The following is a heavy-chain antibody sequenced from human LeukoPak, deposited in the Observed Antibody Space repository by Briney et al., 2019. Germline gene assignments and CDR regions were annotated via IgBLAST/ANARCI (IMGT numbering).Heavy chain of an antibody. Sequence: SETLSLTCAVSGGSIINSNWWSWVRQPPGKGLEWIGEIDHSGSTSYNPSLKSRVTMSVDGSQNQFSLRLSTVTAADTAVYYCARPQRYSMYALDYWGQGTLVTVSS. D-gene: IGHD5/OR15-5a*01. CDR3: ARPQRYSMYALDY. J-gene: IGHJ4*02. CDR2: IDHSGST. V-gene: IGHV4-4*02. CDR1: GGSIINSNW.